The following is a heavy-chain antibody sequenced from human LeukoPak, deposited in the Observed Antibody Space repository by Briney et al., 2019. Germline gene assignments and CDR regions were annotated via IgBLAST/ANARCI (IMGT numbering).Heavy chain of an antibody. Sequence: GGSLRLSCAVSGLTFSNYAISWVRQAPGKGLEWVSLIGGSGVNTFYADSVKGRSTISRDNSKNTLYLQMNSLRAEDTAVYYCTRGPGSTWYSDYWGQGTLVTVSS. D-gene: IGHD6-13*01. V-gene: IGHV3-23*01. CDR1: GLTFSNYA. J-gene: IGHJ4*02. CDR3: TRGPGSTWYSDY. CDR2: IGGSGVNT.